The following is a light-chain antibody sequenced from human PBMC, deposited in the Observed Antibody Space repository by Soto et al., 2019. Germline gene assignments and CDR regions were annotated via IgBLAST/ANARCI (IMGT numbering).Light chain of an antibody. Sequence: DIQMTQSPSSLSASVGDRVTITCQASQDIKNFLNWYQQRPGKAPKLLIYDASDLETGVPSRFSGSGSGTDFTLTITNLQHEDIATYYCQQYDNLPPYTFGQGTKLEIK. CDR3: QQYDNLPPYT. CDR2: DAS. J-gene: IGKJ2*01. CDR1: QDIKNF. V-gene: IGKV1-33*01.